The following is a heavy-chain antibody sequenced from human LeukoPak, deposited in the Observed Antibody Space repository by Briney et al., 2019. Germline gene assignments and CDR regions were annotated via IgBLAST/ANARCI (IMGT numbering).Heavy chain of an antibody. V-gene: IGHV4-59*01. D-gene: IGHD1-26*01. CDR1: GGSISSYY. Sequence: SETLSLTCTVSGGSISSYYWSWIRQPPGKGLEWIGYIYYSGSSNYNPSLKSRVTISVDTSKNQFSLKLSSVTAADTAVYYCARVSAPQWEPTDYYYMDVWGKGTTVTVSS. J-gene: IGHJ6*03. CDR2: IYYSGSS. CDR3: ARVSAPQWEPTDYYYMDV.